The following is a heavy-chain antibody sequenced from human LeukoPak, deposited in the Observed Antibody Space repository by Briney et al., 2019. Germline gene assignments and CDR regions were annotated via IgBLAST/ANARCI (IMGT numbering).Heavy chain of an antibody. J-gene: IGHJ6*03. D-gene: IGHD5-18*01. V-gene: IGHV1-69*13. Sequence: GASVKVSCKASGGTFSSYAISWVRQAPGQGLEWMGGIIPIFGTANYAQKFQGRVTITADESTSTAYMELSSLRSEDTAVYYCARGQLWSNYYYYMDVWGKGTTVTISS. CDR2: IIPIFGTA. CDR1: GGTFSSYA. CDR3: ARGQLWSNYYYYMDV.